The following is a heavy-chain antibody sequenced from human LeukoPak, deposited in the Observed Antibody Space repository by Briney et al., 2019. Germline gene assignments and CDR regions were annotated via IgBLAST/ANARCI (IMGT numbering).Heavy chain of an antibody. D-gene: IGHD3-10*01. V-gene: IGHV4-34*10. CDR1: GGSFSGYY. CDR2: THYTGET. Sequence: SETLSLTCAVYGGSFSGYYWSWIRQPPGKGLEWIGYTHYTGETNYNPSLKSRLTMSVDTSNNQVYLRLSSVTAADTAVYYCGRNLGSGSDHWGQGTLVTVSS. J-gene: IGHJ4*02. CDR3: GRNLGSGSDH.